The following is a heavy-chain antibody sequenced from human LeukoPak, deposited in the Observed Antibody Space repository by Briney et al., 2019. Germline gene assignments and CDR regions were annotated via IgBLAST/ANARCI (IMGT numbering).Heavy chain of an antibody. CDR3: AKVLADYYDSSGYSH. J-gene: IGHJ4*02. CDR2: ISYDGRNK. Sequence: SGGSLRLTCAASGFTFSSCGMHWVRQAPGKGLEWVVVISYDGRNKYYADSVKGRFTISRDNSKNTLYLQMNSLRAEDTAVYYCAKVLADYYDSSGYSHWGQGTLVTVSS. D-gene: IGHD3-22*01. CDR1: GFTFSSCG. V-gene: IGHV3-30*18.